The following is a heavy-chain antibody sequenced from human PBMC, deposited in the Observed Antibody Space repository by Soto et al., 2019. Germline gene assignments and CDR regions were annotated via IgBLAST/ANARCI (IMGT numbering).Heavy chain of an antibody. CDR1: GYSISSGYY. V-gene: IGHV4-38-2*01. J-gene: IGHJ4*02. CDR2: IYHSGST. D-gene: IGHD4-4*01. CDR3: ARGQTTVLDS. Sequence: SETLSLTCAVSGYSISSGYYWGWIRQPPGKGLEWIGSIYHSGSTYYNPSLKSRVTISVDTSKNQFSLKLSSVTAADTDVYYCARGQTTVLDSWGQGTLVTVSS.